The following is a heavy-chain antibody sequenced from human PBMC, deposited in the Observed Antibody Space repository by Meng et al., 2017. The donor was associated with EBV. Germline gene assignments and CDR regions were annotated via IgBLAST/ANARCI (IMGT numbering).Heavy chain of an antibody. CDR3: ARHHHHSLFDY. D-gene: IGHD2-21*01. CDR1: GGSTRSSSYY. Sequence: QLRRQESGPGLVQPSETLSLTCTVSGGSTRSSSYYWGWVRQPPGKGLEWIGSIYYSGSTYCNPSLKSRVTISVDTSKNQFSLKLSSVTAADTAVYYCARHHHHSLFDYWGQGTLVTVSS. J-gene: IGHJ4*02. V-gene: IGHV4-39*01. CDR2: IYYSGST.